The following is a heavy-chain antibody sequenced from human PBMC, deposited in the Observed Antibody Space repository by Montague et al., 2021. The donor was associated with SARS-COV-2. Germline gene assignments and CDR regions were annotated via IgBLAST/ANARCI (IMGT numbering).Heavy chain of an antibody. CDR3: ARDDFRWDFDC. D-gene: IGHD2/OR15-2a*01. V-gene: IGHV4-61*02. Sequence: TLSLTCTVSGDSITSDVSYWSWIRQPAGKGLEWIGRIYTTGSTNYNPSLKSRLTISLDTSKNQFSLELGSVTAADTAVYYCARDDFRWDFDCWGQGTLVTVSS. CDR2: IYTTGST. CDR1: GDSITSDVSY. J-gene: IGHJ4*02.